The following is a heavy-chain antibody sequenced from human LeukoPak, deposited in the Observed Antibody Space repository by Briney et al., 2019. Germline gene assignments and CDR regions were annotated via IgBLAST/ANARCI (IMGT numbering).Heavy chain of an antibody. D-gene: IGHD6-19*01. V-gene: IGHV4-59*01. J-gene: IGHJ3*02. CDR3: TARGIYSSGWYMEAFDI. CDR2: IYYIVVT. CDR1: GGSTSSYY. Sequence: SETPSLTCSVPGGSTSSYYWNWIRQRPGKGLEWIGYIYYIVVTHYNPPLKRRATIPVEKSMPRFSWNLSSVAAEDKAGYYCTARGIYSSGWYMEAFDIWGQGTMVTVSS.